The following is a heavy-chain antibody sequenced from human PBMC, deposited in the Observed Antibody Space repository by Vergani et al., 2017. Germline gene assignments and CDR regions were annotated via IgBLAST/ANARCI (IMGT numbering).Heavy chain of an antibody. CDR1: GGSFSGYY. CDR2: INHSGST. CDR3: ARTAYSSTSFDP. J-gene: IGHJ5*02. D-gene: IGHD6-13*01. Sequence: QVQLQQWGAGLLKPSETLSLTCAVYGGSFSGYYWSWIRQPPGKGLEWIGEINHSGSTNYNPSLKSRVTISVDTSKNQFSLKLRAVTAADTAVYYCARTAYSSTSFDPWGQGTLVTVSS. V-gene: IGHV4-34*01.